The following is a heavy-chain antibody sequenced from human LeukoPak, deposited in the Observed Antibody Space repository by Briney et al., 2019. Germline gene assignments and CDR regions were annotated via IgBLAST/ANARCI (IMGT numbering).Heavy chain of an antibody. J-gene: IGHJ5*02. CDR3: ACFYGSGSYYTNWFDP. D-gene: IGHD3-10*01. CDR2: IYYSGST. CDR1: GGSISSSSYY. Sequence: SETLSLTCTVSGGSISSSSYYWGWIRQPPGKGLEWIGSIYYSGSTYYNPSLKSRVTISVDTSKNQFSLKLSSVTAADTAVYYCACFYGSGSYYTNWFDPWGRGTLVTVSS. V-gene: IGHV4-39*01.